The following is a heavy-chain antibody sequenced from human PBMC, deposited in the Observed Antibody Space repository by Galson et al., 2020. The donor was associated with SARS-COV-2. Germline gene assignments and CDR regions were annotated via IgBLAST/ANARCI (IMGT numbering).Heavy chain of an antibody. J-gene: IGHJ4*02. CDR1: GFTFSNYV. CDR2: ISSDGSNS. V-gene: IGHV3-30*04. Sequence: GSLRLSCAASGFTFSNYVMHWVRQAPGKGPEWVAVISSDGSNSFYADSLKGRFTISRDNSKSTLYLQMNSLRAEDTAVYYCARGGEWELPYYFDYWGQGTLVTVST. CDR3: ARGGEWELPYYFDY. D-gene: IGHD1-26*01.